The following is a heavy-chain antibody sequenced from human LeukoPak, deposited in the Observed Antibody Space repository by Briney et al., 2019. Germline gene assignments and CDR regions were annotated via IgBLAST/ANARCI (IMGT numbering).Heavy chain of an antibody. CDR1: GGSISSSSYY. V-gene: IGHV4-39*01. CDR3: ARRYGYYGSGSNPDY. CDR2: IYYSGST. J-gene: IGHJ4*02. Sequence: PSETLSLTRTVSGGSISSSSYYWGWIRQPPGKGLEWIGSIYYSGSTYYNPSLKSRVTISVDTSKNQFSLKLSSVTAADTAVYYCARRYGYYGSGSNPDYWGQGTLVTVSS. D-gene: IGHD3-10*01.